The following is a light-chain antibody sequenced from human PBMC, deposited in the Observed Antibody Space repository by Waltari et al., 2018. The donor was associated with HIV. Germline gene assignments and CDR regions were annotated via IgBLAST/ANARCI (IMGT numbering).Light chain of an antibody. CDR2: DDT. Sequence: YELTQPPSVSVAPGQTATITCGGDHIGYRSVTWYPQKAGQAPVLVFYDDTDRPSGIPERFSGSKSGNTATLTISRVEAGDEADYYCQVWASNSAYVVFGGRTKLTVL. V-gene: IGLV3-21*02. J-gene: IGLJ2*01. CDR3: QVWASNSAYVV. CDR1: HIGYRS.